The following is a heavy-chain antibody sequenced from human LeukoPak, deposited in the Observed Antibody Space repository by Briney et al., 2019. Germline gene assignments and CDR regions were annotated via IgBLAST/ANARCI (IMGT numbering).Heavy chain of an antibody. V-gene: IGHV4-39*01. J-gene: IGHJ3*02. CDR3: ASQGTFLGTDAFDI. CDR2: IYYSGST. CDR1: GGSISSSSYY. Sequence: SETLSLTCTVSGGSISSSSYYWGWPRQPPGKGLEWIGSIYYSGSTYYNPSLKSRVTISVDTSKNQFSLKLSSVTAADTAVYYCASQGTFLGTDAFDIWGQGTMVTVSS. D-gene: IGHD2/OR15-2a*01.